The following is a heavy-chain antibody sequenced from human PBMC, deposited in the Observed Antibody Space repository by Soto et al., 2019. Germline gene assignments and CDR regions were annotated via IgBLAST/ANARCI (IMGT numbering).Heavy chain of an antibody. CDR1: GFSFSSYT. Sequence: GGSVRLSCEASGFSFSSYTMHWVRQPTGKGLEWVSSIGTAGDTYYAVSVKGRFTISRDNAKNSLSLQRNSLRAGDMAVYFCAKSQEIGTHFFDAWGQGTQVTVSS. D-gene: IGHD6-13*01. V-gene: IGHV3-13*01. CDR3: AKSQEIGTHFFDA. CDR2: IGTAGDT. J-gene: IGHJ4*02.